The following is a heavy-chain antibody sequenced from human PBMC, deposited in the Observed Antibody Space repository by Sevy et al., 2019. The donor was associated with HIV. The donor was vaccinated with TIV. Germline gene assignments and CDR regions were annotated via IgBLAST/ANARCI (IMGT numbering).Heavy chain of an antibody. V-gene: IGHV4-39*01. Sequence: SETLSLTCTVSGGSISSSSYDWGWIRQPPGKGLEWIGSMYYSGSTSYNPSLKSRVTISVDTSKNQFSLKLSSVTVADTAVYYCVRHGGIVDWAFDYWGQGTLVTVSS. CDR2: MYYSGST. J-gene: IGHJ4*02. CDR1: GGSISSSSYD. D-gene: IGHD2-21*01. CDR3: VRHGGIVDWAFDY.